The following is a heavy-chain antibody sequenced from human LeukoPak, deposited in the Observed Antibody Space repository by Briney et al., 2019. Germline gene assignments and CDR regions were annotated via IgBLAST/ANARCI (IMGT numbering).Heavy chain of an antibody. CDR2: ISGSGGST. J-gene: IGHJ4*02. Sequence: GGSLRLSCAASGFTFSSYAMSWVRQAPGKGLEWVSAISGSGGSTYYADSVKGRFTISRDNSKNTLYLQMNSLRAEDTAVYYCAKNLRPYGDYLMYYFDYWGQGTLVTVSS. V-gene: IGHV3-23*01. D-gene: IGHD4-17*01. CDR3: AKNLRPYGDYLMYYFDY. CDR1: GFTFSSYA.